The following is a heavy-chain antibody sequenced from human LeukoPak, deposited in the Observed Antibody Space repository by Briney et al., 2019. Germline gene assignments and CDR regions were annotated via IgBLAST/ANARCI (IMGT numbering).Heavy chain of an antibody. Sequence: GGSLRLSCSASGFTFSSYWMHWVRQAPGKGLVWVSRINSDGSSTSYADSVKGRFNISRDNAKDTLYLQMNSLRAEDTAVYYCARASGWLHPSGYWGQGTLVSVSS. CDR2: INSDGSST. CDR3: ARASGWLHPSGY. D-gene: IGHD5-12*01. V-gene: IGHV3-74*01. CDR1: GFTFSSYW. J-gene: IGHJ4*02.